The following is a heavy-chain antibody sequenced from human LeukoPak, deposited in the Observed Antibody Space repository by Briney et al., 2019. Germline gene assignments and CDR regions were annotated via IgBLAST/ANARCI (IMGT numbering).Heavy chain of an antibody. CDR1: GFTLSNYA. CDR3: ARDGRPLDY. J-gene: IGHJ4*02. V-gene: IGHV3-33*01. Sequence: GGSLRLSCAASGFTLSNYAMHWVRQAPGKGLEWVAVIWNDGGNENYADSVKGRFTISRDNAKNSLYLQMNSLRVEDTAVYYCARDGRPLDYWGQGTLVTVSS. CDR2: IWNDGGNE.